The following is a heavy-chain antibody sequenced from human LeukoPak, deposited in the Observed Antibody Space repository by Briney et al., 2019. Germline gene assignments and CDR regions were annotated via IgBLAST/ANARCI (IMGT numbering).Heavy chain of an antibody. J-gene: IGHJ4*02. CDR2: IYHSGST. CDR1: GYSISSGYY. Sequence: SETLSLTCTVSGYSISSGYYWGWIRQPPGKGLEWIGSIYHSGSTYYNPSLKSRVTISVDMSKNQFSLKLSSVTAADTAVYYCARDLVAVAGGDYWGQGTLVTVSS. D-gene: IGHD6-19*01. CDR3: ARDLVAVAGGDY. V-gene: IGHV4-38-2*02.